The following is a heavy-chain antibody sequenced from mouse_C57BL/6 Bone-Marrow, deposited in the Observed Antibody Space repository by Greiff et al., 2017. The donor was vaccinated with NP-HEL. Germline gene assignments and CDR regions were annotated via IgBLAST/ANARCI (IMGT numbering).Heavy chain of an antibody. CDR3: ARHKGWYRFAY. Sequence: EVKVEESGGGLVKPGGSLKLSCAASGFTFSSYTMSWVRQTPEKRLEWVATISGGGGNTYYPDSVKGLFTISRDNAKNTLYLQMSSLRSEDTALYYCARHKGWYRFAYWGQGTLVTVSA. CDR1: GFTFSSYT. J-gene: IGHJ3*01. CDR2: ISGGGGNT. V-gene: IGHV5-9*01. D-gene: IGHD1-1*02.